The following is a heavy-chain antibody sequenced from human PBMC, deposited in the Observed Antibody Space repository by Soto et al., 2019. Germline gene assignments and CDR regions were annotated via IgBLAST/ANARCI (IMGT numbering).Heavy chain of an antibody. CDR2: MNPSSGNR. D-gene: IGHD2-2*01. CDR3: ARHGVSYSEYCSSATCRFHYYYMDV. V-gene: IGHV1-8*01. CDR1: GYTFTNYD. Sequence: QVQLGQSGAEVKKPGASVKVSCKASGYTFTNYDINWVRQATGQGLEWMGWMNPSSGNRGYAQKFQGRVTMTRDTSINTAYMELSSLRSEDTAVYYCARHGVSYSEYCSSATCRFHYYYMDVWGKGTSVTVS. J-gene: IGHJ6*03.